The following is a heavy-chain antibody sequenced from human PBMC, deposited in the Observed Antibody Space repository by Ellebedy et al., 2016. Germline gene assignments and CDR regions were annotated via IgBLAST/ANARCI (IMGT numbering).Heavy chain of an antibody. V-gene: IGHV3-53*01. D-gene: IGHD3-10*01. J-gene: IGHJ2*01. Sequence: GGSLRLXXAVSGFSVTSNDMSWVRQAPGRGLELVSLIYGTGTSYYAESVKGRFTISRDDSRRTLSLRISSLTVEDTAWYYCARELRSGNYASWSFDVWGRGTLVIVSS. CDR2: IYGTGTS. CDR3: ARELRSGNYASWSFDV. CDR1: GFSVTSND.